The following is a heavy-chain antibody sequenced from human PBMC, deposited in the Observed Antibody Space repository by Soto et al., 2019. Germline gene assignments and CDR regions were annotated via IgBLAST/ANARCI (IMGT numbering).Heavy chain of an antibody. CDR1: GGSFSSSNYY. CDR3: EGRGGGDSLIDS. D-gene: IGHD4-17*01. CDR2: IFYGGGSGVA. Sequence: QLHLQESGPGLVQPSETLSLTCTVSGGSFSSSNYYWGWIRQPPGKGLEWIGNIFYGGGSGVADYRLSVKSSVTSSAATYNNQFALRMWSLTAAATGFYVCEGRGGGDSLIDSWGQGKLVTVSS. V-gene: IGHV4-39*01. J-gene: IGHJ4*02.